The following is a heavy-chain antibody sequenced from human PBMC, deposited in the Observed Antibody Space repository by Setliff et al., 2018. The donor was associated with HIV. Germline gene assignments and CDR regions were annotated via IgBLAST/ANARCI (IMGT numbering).Heavy chain of an antibody. Sequence: GESLKISCAASGFTFSAYSMHWVRQAPGKGLEWLSYLTSGTATMYYADSVKGRFTISRDNVKNSLYLQMNSLRAEDTAVYFCARGVGSNYFDYWGQGTLITVSS. V-gene: IGHV3-48*04. CDR2: LTSGTATM. D-gene: IGHD1-26*01. CDR3: ARGVGSNYFDY. J-gene: IGHJ4*02. CDR1: GFTFSAYS.